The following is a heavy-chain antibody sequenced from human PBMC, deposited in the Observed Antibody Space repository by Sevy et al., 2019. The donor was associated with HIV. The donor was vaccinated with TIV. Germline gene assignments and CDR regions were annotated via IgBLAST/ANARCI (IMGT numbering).Heavy chain of an antibody. CDR3: ASDSGTYTYYFDY. V-gene: IGHV4-34*01. Sequence: SETLSLTCAVYSESFRRYYWNWIRQSPEKGLEWIGEINHSGTTNYNPSLKSRGTISVDPSRNQFSLKLNSVTAADTAVYYCASDSGTYTYYFDYWGQGTPVTVSS. D-gene: IGHD1-26*01. CDR1: SESFRRYY. J-gene: IGHJ4*02. CDR2: INHSGTT.